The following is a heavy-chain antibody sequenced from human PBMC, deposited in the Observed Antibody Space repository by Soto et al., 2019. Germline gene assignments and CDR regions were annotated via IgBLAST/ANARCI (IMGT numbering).Heavy chain of an antibody. D-gene: IGHD3-16*02. V-gene: IGHV4-4*02. Sequence: QVQLQESGPGLVKPSGTLSLTCAVSGGSINTDDWWSWVRQPPGKGLEWIGEVHHSGTTNYIQSLKGRLNLSVSKAGNRGSLEMDSGTAADTAGYFCARGFDYRWVYWGHGALVTVSS. CDR3: ARGFDYRWVY. J-gene: IGHJ4*01. CDR2: VHHSGTT. CDR1: GGSINTDDW.